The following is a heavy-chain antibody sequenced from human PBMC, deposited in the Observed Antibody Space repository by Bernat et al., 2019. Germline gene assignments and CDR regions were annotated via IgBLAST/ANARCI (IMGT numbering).Heavy chain of an antibody. D-gene: IGHD4-4*01. CDR3: ARGGVDNSNYGGLFDS. CDR1: DGAFSTYY. V-gene: IGHV4-34*02. CDR2: INHSGST. J-gene: IGHJ4*02. Sequence: QVQLQQWGAGLLKPSETLSLTCAVSDGAFSTYYWGWIRQPPGKGLEWIGEINHSGSTNYNPSLKSRVTMSVDTSRNRFSLKVSSVTAADSAIYFCARGGVDNSNYGGLFDSWGQGTLLPVSS.